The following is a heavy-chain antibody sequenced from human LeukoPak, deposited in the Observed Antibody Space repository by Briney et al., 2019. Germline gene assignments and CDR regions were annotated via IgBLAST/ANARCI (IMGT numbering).Heavy chain of an antibody. V-gene: IGHV3-11*06. CDR3: ARDGAAAAGTFWFDP. D-gene: IGHD6-13*01. Sequence: GGSLRLSCAASGFTFSDYYMSWIRQAPGKGLEGVSYISSSSSYTNYADSVKGRFTISRENAKNSLYLQMNSLRAEDTAVYYCARDGAAAAGTFWFDPWGQGTLVTVSS. CDR2: ISSSSSYT. CDR1: GFTFSDYY. J-gene: IGHJ5*02.